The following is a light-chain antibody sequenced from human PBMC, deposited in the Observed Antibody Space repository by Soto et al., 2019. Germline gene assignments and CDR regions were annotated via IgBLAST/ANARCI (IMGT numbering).Light chain of an antibody. CDR2: GNS. J-gene: IGLJ2*01. V-gene: IGLV1-40*01. CDR1: SSNIGAGYD. Sequence: QSVLTQPPSVSGAPGQRATISCTGSSSNIGAGYDVHWYQQLPGTAPKLLIYGNSNRPSGVPDRLSGSKSGTSASLAITGLQAEDEADYYCQSYDSSLSGSIFGGGTKLTVL. CDR3: QSYDSSLSGSI.